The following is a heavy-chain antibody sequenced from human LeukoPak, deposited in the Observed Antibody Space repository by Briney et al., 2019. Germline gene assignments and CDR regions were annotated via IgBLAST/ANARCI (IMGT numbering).Heavy chain of an antibody. D-gene: IGHD3-16*01. CDR2: IYYSGST. CDR3: ARVDPAFGSDY. CDR1: GGSISSYY. J-gene: IGHJ4*02. V-gene: IGHV4-59*01. Sequence: TSETLSLTCTVSGGSISSYYWSWIRQPPGKGLEWIGYIYYSGSTNYNPSLKSRVTISVDTSKNQFSLKLSSVTAADTAVYYCARVDPAFGSDYWGQGTLVTVSS.